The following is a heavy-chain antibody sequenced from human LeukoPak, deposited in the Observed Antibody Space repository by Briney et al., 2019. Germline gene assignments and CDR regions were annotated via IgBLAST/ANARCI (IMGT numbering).Heavy chain of an antibody. D-gene: IGHD5-12*01. Sequence: SETLSLTCTVSGGSISSYYWSWIRQPPGKGLEWIGYIYYSGSTNYNPSLKSRVTISVDTSKNQFSLKLSSVTAADTAVYYCARDRQWSGYDRWGPGTLVTVSS. CDR1: GGSISSYY. CDR2: IYYSGST. CDR3: ARDRQWSGYDR. V-gene: IGHV4-59*01. J-gene: IGHJ4*02.